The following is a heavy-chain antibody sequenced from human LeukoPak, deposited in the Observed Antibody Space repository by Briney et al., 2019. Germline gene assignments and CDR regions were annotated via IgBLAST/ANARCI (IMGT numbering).Heavy chain of an antibody. CDR1: GGSISSYY. CDR2: INHSGST. V-gene: IGHV4-34*01. J-gene: IGHJ3*02. Sequence: SETLSLTCTVSGGSISSYYWSWIRQPPGKGLEWIGEINHSGSTNYNPSLKSRVTISVDTSKNQFSLKLSSVTAADTAVYYCARVQRITIFGVVRKYAFDIWGQGTMVTVSS. D-gene: IGHD3-3*01. CDR3: ARVQRITIFGVVRKYAFDI.